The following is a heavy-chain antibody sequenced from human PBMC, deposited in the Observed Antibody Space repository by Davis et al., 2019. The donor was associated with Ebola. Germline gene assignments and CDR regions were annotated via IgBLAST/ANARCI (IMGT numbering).Heavy chain of an antibody. D-gene: IGHD5-12*01. J-gene: IGHJ4*02. V-gene: IGHV5-51*01. CDR1: GYKFSDYW. CDR3: AAGYSSKWFPSFDY. Sequence: KVSCKASGYKFSDYWIGWVRQEPGKGLEWMGIIYPGDSDTRYSPSFQGQVTISADKSISTAYLQWSSLKASDTAMYYCAAGYSSKWFPSFDYWGQGTLVTVSS. CDR2: IYPGDSDT.